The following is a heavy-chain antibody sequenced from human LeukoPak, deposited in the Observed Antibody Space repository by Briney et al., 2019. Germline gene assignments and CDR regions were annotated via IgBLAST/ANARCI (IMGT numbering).Heavy chain of an antibody. V-gene: IGHV4-59*01. CDR1: GGSISTFY. J-gene: IGHJ1*01. Sequence: SETLSLTCTVSGGSISTFYWNWIRQPPGKGLEWIGYIYHSGSTNYNPSLQSRVTISVDTSKNQFSLNLNSVTAADTAVYYCARGGAARLHFQNWGQGTLVTVSS. CDR3: ARGGAARLHFQN. D-gene: IGHD6-6*01. CDR2: IYHSGST.